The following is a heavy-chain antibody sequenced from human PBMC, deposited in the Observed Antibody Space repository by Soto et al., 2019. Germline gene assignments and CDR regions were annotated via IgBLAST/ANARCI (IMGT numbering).Heavy chain of an antibody. CDR1: GDSVSSNSAA. D-gene: IGHD6-6*01. CDR3: AKGGISSSSFYYYGMDV. V-gene: IGHV6-1*01. J-gene: IGHJ6*02. Sequence: SQTLSLTCAISGDSVSSNSAAWNWIRQSPSRGLEWLGRTYYRSKWYNDYTVSVKSRITINPDTSKNQFSLQLNSVTPEDTSVYYCAKGGISSSSFYYYGMDVWGQGTTVTVSS. CDR2: TYYRSKWYN.